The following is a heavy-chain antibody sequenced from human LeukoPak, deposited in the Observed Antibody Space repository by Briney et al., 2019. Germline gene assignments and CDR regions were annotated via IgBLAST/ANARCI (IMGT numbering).Heavy chain of an antibody. CDR3: ARDYGSGSYIGARTYNWFDP. Sequence: SETLSLTCAVYGGSFSGYYWSWIRQPPGEGLEWIGEINHSGSTNYNPSLKSRVTVSVDTSKNQFSLKLSSVTAADTAVYYCARDYGSGSYIGARTYNWFDPWGQGTLVTVSS. D-gene: IGHD3-10*01. CDR1: GGSFSGYY. V-gene: IGHV4-34*01. CDR2: INHSGST. J-gene: IGHJ5*02.